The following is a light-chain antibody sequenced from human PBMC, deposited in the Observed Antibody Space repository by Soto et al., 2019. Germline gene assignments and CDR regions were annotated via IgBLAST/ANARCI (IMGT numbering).Light chain of an antibody. Sequence: IVMTQSPATLSVSPGERATLSCRASQSVSSNLAWYQQKPGQAPSLLIYGASTRATGIPGRFSGSGSGTEFTLTISSLQSEDFAVYYSQHYNNWPPITFGQGTRLE. V-gene: IGKV3-15*01. CDR2: GAS. CDR3: QHYNNWPPIT. J-gene: IGKJ5*01. CDR1: QSVSSN.